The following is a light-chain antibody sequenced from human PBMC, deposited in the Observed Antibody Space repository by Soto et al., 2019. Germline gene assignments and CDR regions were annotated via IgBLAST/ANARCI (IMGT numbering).Light chain of an antibody. CDR3: RQYKSYPIT. CDR1: QGITNS. CDR2: AVS. V-gene: IGKV1-16*01. Sequence: DIQMTQSPSSLSASVGDRVNITCRASQGITNSLDWFQQKPGKAPKSLIYAVSSLRSGVPSRFSGSGSGTDFTLTISRLQPEDFATYYCRQYKSYPITFGGGTKVEMK. J-gene: IGKJ4*01.